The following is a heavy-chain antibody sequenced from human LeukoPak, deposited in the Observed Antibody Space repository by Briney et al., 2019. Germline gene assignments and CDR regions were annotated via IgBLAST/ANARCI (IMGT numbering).Heavy chain of an antibody. Sequence: AGGSLRLSCAASGCTFSDSYMSWIRQAPGRGQEWVSYISSSDSTTSYADSVKGRFTISRDNAKNSLYLQMNSLRAEDTAVYYCARAMDVWGQGTTGTVSS. J-gene: IGHJ6*02. V-gene: IGHV3-11*04. CDR3: ARAMDV. CDR2: ISSSDSTT. CDR1: GCTFSDSY.